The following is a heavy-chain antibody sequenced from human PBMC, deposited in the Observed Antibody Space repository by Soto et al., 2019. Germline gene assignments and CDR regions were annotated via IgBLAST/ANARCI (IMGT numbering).Heavy chain of an antibody. J-gene: IGHJ3*02. Sequence: QVQLVQSGAEVKKPGSSVKVSCKASGGTFSTYTIIWVRQAPGHGLEWMGRILPMLDITNSAQRFQGRVTITADKSTSTAYLERSSLRSEDTAVYYCTLGSWSAETFDIWGRGTMVTVSS. CDR2: ILPMLDIT. CDR3: TLGSWSAETFDI. V-gene: IGHV1-69*02. D-gene: IGHD6-13*01. CDR1: GGTFSTYT.